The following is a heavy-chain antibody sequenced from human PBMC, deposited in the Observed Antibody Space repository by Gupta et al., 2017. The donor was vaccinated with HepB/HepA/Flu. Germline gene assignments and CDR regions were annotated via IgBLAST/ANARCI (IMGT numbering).Heavy chain of an antibody. J-gene: IGHJ6*02. CDR1: GGSISSHY. Sequence: QVQLQESGPGLVKPSETLSLTCTVSGGSISSHYWSWIRQPPGTGLAWIGYIYYSGSTNYNPSLKSRVTISVDTSKNQSSLKLSSVTAADTAVYYCARDRAGIAAAGTIDESSNYYYYGMDVWGQGTTVTVSS. CDR3: ARDRAGIAAAGTIDESSNYYYYGMDV. CDR2: IYYSGST. D-gene: IGHD6-13*01. V-gene: IGHV4-59*11.